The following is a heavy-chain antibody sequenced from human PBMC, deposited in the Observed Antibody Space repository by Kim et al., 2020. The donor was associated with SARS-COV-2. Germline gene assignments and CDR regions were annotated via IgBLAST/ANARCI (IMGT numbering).Heavy chain of an antibody. CDR1: GFTVSSNY. CDR2: IYSGCST. Sequence: GGSLRLSCAASGFTVSSNYMSWVRQAPGKGLEWVSVIYSGCSTYYAASVTGRFTISRDNSKNTLYLQMNSLRAEDTDVYYCAIDLVYGDRHFDNWGQGTLVTVSS. CDR3: AIDLVYGDRHFDN. J-gene: IGHJ4*02. D-gene: IGHD4-17*01. V-gene: IGHV3-53*01.